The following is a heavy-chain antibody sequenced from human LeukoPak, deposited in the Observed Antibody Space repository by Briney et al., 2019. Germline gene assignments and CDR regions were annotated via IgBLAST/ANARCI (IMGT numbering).Heavy chain of an antibody. D-gene: IGHD6-19*01. Sequence: KPSETLSLTCTVSGGSMSSYYWSWIRQPPGKGLEWIGYIYYSGSTNYNPSLKSRVTISVDTSKNQFSLKMNSVTAADTAVYYCARLASSGWSHCDYWGQGTLVTVSS. CDR1: GGSMSSYY. V-gene: IGHV4-59*08. CDR2: IYYSGST. J-gene: IGHJ4*02. CDR3: ARLASSGWSHCDY.